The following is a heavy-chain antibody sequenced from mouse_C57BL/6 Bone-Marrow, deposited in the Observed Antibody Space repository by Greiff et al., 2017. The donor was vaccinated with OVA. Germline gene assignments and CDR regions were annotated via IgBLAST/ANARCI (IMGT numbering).Heavy chain of an antibody. CDR2: INPNNGGT. CDR3: TRSGSSLYYFDY. CDR1: GYTFTDYN. V-gene: IGHV1-18*01. J-gene: IGHJ2*01. D-gene: IGHD1-1*01. Sequence: VQLQQSGPELVKPGASVKIPCKASGYTFTDYNMDWVKQSHGKSLEWIGDINPNNGGTIYNQKFKGKATLTVDKSSSTAYMELRSLTSEDTAVYYCTRSGSSLYYFDYWGQGTTLTVSS.